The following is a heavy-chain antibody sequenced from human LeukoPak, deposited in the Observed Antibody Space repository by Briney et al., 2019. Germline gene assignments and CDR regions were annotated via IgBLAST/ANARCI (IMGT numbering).Heavy chain of an antibody. V-gene: IGHV4-59*01. J-gene: IGHJ4*02. Sequence: PSETLSLTCTVSGGSISSYYWSWIRQPPGKGLEWIGYIYYSGSTNYNPSLKSRVTISVDTSKNQFSLRLSSVTAADTAVYYCARGFYNWNDGVDYWGQGTLVTASS. CDR3: ARGFYNWNDGVDY. CDR1: GGSISSYY. CDR2: IYYSGST. D-gene: IGHD1-20*01.